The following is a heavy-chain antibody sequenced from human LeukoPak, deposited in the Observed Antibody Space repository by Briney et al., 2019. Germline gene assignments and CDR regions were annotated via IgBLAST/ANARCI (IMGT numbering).Heavy chain of an antibody. CDR2: ISDNGVTR. V-gene: IGHV3-23*01. CDR3: AKDLFVVVAAIGDY. J-gene: IGHJ4*02. CDR1: GFTFSSYV. Sequence: GGSLRLSCAASGFTFSSYVMNWVRQAPGKGLEWVSSISDNGVTRYYADSVKGRFTISRDNSKNTLYLQMNSLRAEDTAVYYCAKDLFVVVAAIGDYWGQGTLVTVSS. D-gene: IGHD2-21*02.